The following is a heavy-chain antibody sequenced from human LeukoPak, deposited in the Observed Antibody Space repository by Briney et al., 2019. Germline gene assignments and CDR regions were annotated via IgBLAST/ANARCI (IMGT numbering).Heavy chain of an antibody. CDR1: GFTFSYYS. CDR3: ARDREWAGYNRRGVDY. Sequence: GGSLRLSCAASGFTFSYYSMNCVRQAPGKGLEWVSSITSSSSYIYYVDSVKGRFTISRDNAKNSLYLQMNRLRAEDTAMYYCARDREWAGYNRRGVDYWGQGALVTVSS. CDR2: ITSSSSYI. D-gene: IGHD5-24*01. J-gene: IGHJ4*02. V-gene: IGHV3-21*01.